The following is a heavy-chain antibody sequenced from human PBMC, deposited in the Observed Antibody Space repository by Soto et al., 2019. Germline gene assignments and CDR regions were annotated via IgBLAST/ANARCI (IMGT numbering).Heavy chain of an antibody. CDR3: ARGVGSGSYYNQYNWFDP. CDR1: VYTFTNYG. D-gene: IGHD3-10*01. Sequence: ASVKVSCKASVYTFTNYGISWVRQAPGQGLEWMGWISAYNGNTKYAQKLQGRVTMTTDTSTSTAYMELRSLGSDDTAVYYCARGVGSGSYYNQYNWFDPWGQGTLVTVSS. J-gene: IGHJ5*02. CDR2: ISAYNGNT. V-gene: IGHV1-18*01.